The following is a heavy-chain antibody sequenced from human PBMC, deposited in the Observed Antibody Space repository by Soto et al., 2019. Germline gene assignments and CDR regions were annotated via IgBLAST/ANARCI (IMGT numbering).Heavy chain of an antibody. V-gene: IGHV3-64*01. CDR3: ARGYIGNGAFDI. Sequence: EVQLVESGGGLVQPGGSLRLSCAASGFTFSSYAMHWVRQAPGKGLEYVSAISSNGGSTYYANSVKGRFTISRDNSKNTLYLHMGSLRAEDMAVYYCARGYIGNGAFDIWGQGTMVTVSS. D-gene: IGHD1-1*01. CDR2: ISSNGGST. CDR1: GFTFSSYA. J-gene: IGHJ3*02.